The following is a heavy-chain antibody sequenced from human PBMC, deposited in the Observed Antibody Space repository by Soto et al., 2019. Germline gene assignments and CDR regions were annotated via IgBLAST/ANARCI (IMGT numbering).Heavy chain of an antibody. D-gene: IGHD3-22*01. CDR2: IMPFFGSG. Sequence: QVYLVQSWAEVKKPGSSVKVSCKALRGTFTNYAFSWVHQAPGQGLEWMGGIMPFFGSGNYAQKFQGRINITADESTSSVYLELTSLRSEDTAVYYCARDRAGYYSHFVYWGQGTLVTVSS. J-gene: IGHJ4*02. CDR3: ARDRAGYYSHFVY. CDR1: RGTFTNYA. V-gene: IGHV1-69*01.